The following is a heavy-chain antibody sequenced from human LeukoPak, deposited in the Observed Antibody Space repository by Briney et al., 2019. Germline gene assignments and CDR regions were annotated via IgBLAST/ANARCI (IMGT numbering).Heavy chain of an antibody. Sequence: PGGSLRLSCAASGFTFSSYRMTWVRQAPGKGLERVSYISSSSSTIYYADSVKGRFTISRDNAKNSLYLQMNSLRDEDTAVYYCARDFENGDFAFDIWGQGTMVTVSS. CDR1: GFTFSSYR. D-gene: IGHD4-17*01. V-gene: IGHV3-48*02. J-gene: IGHJ3*02. CDR3: ARDFENGDFAFDI. CDR2: ISSSSSTI.